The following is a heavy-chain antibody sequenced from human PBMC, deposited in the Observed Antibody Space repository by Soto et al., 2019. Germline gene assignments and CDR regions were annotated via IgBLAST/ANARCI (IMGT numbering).Heavy chain of an antibody. CDR3: AKSGTYDSSGSDAFDI. D-gene: IGHD3-22*01. Sequence: EVQLLESGGGLVQPGGSLRLSCAASGFTFSSYAMSWVRQAPGKGLEWVSAISGSGGSTYYADSVKGRFTISRDNSKKTLYLQMNSLRAEDTAVYYCAKSGTYDSSGSDAFDIWGQGTMVTVSS. CDR1: GFTFSSYA. V-gene: IGHV3-23*01. J-gene: IGHJ3*02. CDR2: ISGSGGST.